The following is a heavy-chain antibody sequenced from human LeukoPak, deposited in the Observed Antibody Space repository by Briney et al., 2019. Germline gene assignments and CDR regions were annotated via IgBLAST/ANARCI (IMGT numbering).Heavy chain of an antibody. J-gene: IGHJ4*02. D-gene: IGHD6-19*01. CDR1: GFTFSTYG. Sequence: PGGSLRLSCAASGFTFSTYGVYWVRQAPGKGLEWVSSNSGGSSYYADSVKGRFTISRDNAKNSLYLHMSSLRADDTAVYYCARVWGYSTGRQAPTARADFDHWGQGTLVLVSS. CDR3: ARVWGYSTGRQAPTARADFDH. V-gene: IGHV3-23*01. CDR2: NSGGSS.